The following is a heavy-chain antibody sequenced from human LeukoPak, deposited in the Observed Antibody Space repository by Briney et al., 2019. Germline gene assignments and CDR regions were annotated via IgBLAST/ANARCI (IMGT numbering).Heavy chain of an antibody. V-gene: IGHV1-24*01. D-gene: IGHD1-26*01. CDR2: FDPEDGET. J-gene: IGHJ3*02. CDR3: ALRYSGSYLDAFDI. CDR1: GYTLTELS. Sequence: ASVKVSCKVSGYTLTELSMHWVRQAPGKGLEWMGGFDPEDGETIYAQKFQGRVTMTEDTSTDTAYMELSSLRSEDTAVYYCALRYSGSYLDAFDIWGQGTMVTVSS.